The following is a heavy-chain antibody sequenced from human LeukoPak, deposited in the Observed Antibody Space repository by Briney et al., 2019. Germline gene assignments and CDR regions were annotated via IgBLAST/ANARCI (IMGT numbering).Heavy chain of an antibody. V-gene: IGHV4-61*01. Sequence: PSETLSLTCTVSGGSVSSGSYYWNWIRQPPGKGLEWIGYIYYSGSTNYNPSLKSRVTISVDTSKNQFSLKLSSVTAADTAVYYCARSEPYDFWSGYRQNWFDPWGQGTLVTVSS. CDR2: IYYSGST. J-gene: IGHJ5*02. CDR1: GGSVSSGSYY. D-gene: IGHD3-3*01. CDR3: ARSEPYDFWSGYRQNWFDP.